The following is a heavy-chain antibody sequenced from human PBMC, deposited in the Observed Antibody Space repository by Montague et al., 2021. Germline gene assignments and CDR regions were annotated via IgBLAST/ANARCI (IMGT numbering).Heavy chain of an antibody. CDR1: GGSVNGYD. D-gene: IGHD7-27*01. CDR3: GRGYWGSIDY. Sequence: SETLSLTCSVSGGSVNGYDWSWIRQPPGKGLEWIGYMRSSGSPNYNPSFKSRLAISIDRSRNQFSLELSFVTAADTAIYFCGRGYWGSIDYWGHGILVTVSS. V-gene: IGHV4-59*02. J-gene: IGHJ4*01. CDR2: MRSSGSP.